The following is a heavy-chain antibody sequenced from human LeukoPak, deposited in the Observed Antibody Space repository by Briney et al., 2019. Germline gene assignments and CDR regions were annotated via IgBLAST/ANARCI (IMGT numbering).Heavy chain of an antibody. D-gene: IGHD1-14*01. CDR1: GFTFSSYG. Sequence: GGSLRLSCAASGFTFSSYGMHWVRQAPGKGLEWVAVISYDGSNKYYADSVKGRFTISRDNSKNTLYLQMNSLRAEDTAVYYCARGPEGPLYYYGMDVWGQGTTVTVSS. CDR3: ARGPEGPLYYYGMDV. V-gene: IGHV3-30*03. J-gene: IGHJ6*02. CDR2: ISYDGSNK.